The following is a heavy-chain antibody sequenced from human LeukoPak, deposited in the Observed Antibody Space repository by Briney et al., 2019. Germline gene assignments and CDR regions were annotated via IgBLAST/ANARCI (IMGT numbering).Heavy chain of an antibody. D-gene: IGHD2-15*01. CDR2: ISGSGDNT. CDR1: GFTFYTYA. Sequence: GGSLRLSCAASGFTFYTYAMTWVRQAPGKGLEWVSSISGSGDNTYYADSVKGRFTVSRDNSKNTLYLQMNSLRAEDTAVYYCAKTPGDCTGGTCYSFDYWGQGSLVTVSP. V-gene: IGHV3-23*01. J-gene: IGHJ4*02. CDR3: AKTPGDCTGGTCYSFDY.